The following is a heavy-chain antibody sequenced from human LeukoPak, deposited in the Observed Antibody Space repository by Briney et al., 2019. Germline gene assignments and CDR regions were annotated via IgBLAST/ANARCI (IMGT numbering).Heavy chain of an antibody. Sequence: GASVKVSCKASGYTFTSYGISWVRQAPGQGLEWMGWISAYNGNTNYAQKLQGRVTMTTDTSTSTAHMELRSLRSDDTAVYYCARARRGSAPYYYYYMDVWGKGTTVTVSS. V-gene: IGHV1-18*01. CDR3: ARARRGSAPYYYYYMDV. CDR1: GYTFTSYG. D-gene: IGHD1-14*01. CDR2: ISAYNGNT. J-gene: IGHJ6*03.